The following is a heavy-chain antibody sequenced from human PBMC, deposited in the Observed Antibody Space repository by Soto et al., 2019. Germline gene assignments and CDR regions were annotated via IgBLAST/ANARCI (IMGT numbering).Heavy chain of an antibody. CDR3: ARAAAVAGGFDY. D-gene: IGHD6-19*01. CDR1: GFTFSDYY. J-gene: IGHJ4*02. Sequence: QVQLVESGGGLVKPGGSLGLSCAASGFTFSDYYMSWIRQAPGKGLEWVSYISSSSSYTNYADSVKGRFTISRDNAKNSLYLQMNSLRAEDTAVYYCARAAAVAGGFDYWGQGTLVTVSS. V-gene: IGHV3-11*06. CDR2: ISSSSSYT.